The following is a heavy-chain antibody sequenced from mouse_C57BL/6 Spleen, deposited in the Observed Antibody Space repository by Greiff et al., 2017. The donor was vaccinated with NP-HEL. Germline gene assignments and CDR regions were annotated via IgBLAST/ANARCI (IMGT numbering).Heavy chain of an antibody. Sequence: DVKLVESEGGLVQPGSSMKLSCTASGFTFSDYYMAWVRQVPEKGLEWVANINYDGSSTYYLDSLKSRFIISRDNAKNILYLQMSSLKSEDTATYYCARVDYYGSSSYYFDYWGQGTTLTVSS. CDR2: INYDGSST. D-gene: IGHD1-1*01. CDR1: GFTFSDYY. CDR3: ARVDYYGSSSYYFDY. J-gene: IGHJ2*01. V-gene: IGHV5-16*01.